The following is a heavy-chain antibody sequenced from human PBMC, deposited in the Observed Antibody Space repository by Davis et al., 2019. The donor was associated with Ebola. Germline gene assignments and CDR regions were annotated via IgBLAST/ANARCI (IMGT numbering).Heavy chain of an antibody. CDR1: GYTFTSYA. V-gene: IGHV1-18*01. Sequence: ASVKVSCKASGYTFTSYAMHWVRQAPGQRLEWMGWISAYNGNTNYAQKLQGRVTMTTDTSTSTAYMELRSLRSDDTAVYYCARDGGVAARGDLGCWGQGTLVTVSS. J-gene: IGHJ4*02. D-gene: IGHD6-6*01. CDR3: ARDGGVAARGDLGC. CDR2: ISAYNGNT.